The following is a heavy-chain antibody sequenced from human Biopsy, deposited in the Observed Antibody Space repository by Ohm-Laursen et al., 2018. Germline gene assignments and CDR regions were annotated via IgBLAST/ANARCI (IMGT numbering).Heavy chain of an antibody. V-gene: IGHV1-46*01. J-gene: IGHJ6*02. Sequence: GASVKVSCKASGYTFTDYYINWVRQAPGQGLEWMGIINPTGGTTSYAEKFQGRVTLTRDTSTGTVYLELNSLIYEDTALYYCARDETGSSVFGPYYYGMDVWGQGTTVTVSS. CDR1: GYTFTDYY. D-gene: IGHD3-9*01. CDR3: ARDETGSSVFGPYYYGMDV. CDR2: INPTGGTT.